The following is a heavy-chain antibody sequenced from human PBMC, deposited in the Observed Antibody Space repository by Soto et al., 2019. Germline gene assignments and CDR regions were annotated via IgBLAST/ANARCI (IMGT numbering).Heavy chain of an antibody. Sequence: QVQLVESGGGVVQPGRSLRLSCAASGFTFSSYPMHWVRQAPGKGLEWVAVIWYDGSNKYYADSVKGRFTISRDNSKNTLYLQMNSLRAEDTAVYYCASRGQFLGISFDYWGQGTLVTVSS. V-gene: IGHV3-30*04. CDR2: IWYDGSNK. D-gene: IGHD3-3*02. CDR3: ASRGQFLGISFDY. J-gene: IGHJ4*02. CDR1: GFTFSSYP.